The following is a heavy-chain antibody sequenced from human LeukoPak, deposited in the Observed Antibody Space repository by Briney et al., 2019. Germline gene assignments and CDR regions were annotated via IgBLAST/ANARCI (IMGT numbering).Heavy chain of an antibody. CDR2: IKSKTDGGTT. J-gene: IGHJ4*02. Sequence: GGSLRLSCAASGFTFSNAWMNWVRKAPGKGLEWVGRIKSKTDGGTTDYAAPVKGRFTISRDDSKNTLYLQMNSLKTEDTAVYYCTTRVGSGYITTDYWGQGTLVTVSS. D-gene: IGHD3-22*01. V-gene: IGHV3-15*07. CDR1: GFTFSNAW. CDR3: TTRVGSGYITTDY.